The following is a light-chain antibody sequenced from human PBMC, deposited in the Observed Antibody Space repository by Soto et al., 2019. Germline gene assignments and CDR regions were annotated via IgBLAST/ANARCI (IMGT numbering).Light chain of an antibody. Sequence: EIVLTQSPDTLSLSPGEGATLSCRASQSVTSNYLAWYQQKPGQAPRLLIYGASNRATGIPDRFSGSGSGTDFTLSITRLEPEDFAMYYCQQYGGSAPKTFGQGTRLEIE. V-gene: IGKV3-20*01. CDR3: QQYGGSAPKT. J-gene: IGKJ5*01. CDR2: GAS. CDR1: QSVTSNY.